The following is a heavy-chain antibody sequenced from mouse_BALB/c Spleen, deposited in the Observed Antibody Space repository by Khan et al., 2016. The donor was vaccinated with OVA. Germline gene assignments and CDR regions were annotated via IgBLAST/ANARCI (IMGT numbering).Heavy chain of an antibody. CDR1: GYSFTGYF. CDR2: INPHIGET. J-gene: IGHJ2*01. Sequence: EVKLLESGPELVKPGASVKISCKASGYSFTGYFMNWVMQSHGKSLEWIGRINPHIGETFYNQKFKGKATLTVDESSSTVHMEFRSLASEDSAVYYCARKNGSDFDYWGQGTTLTVSS. CDR3: ARKNGSDFDY. D-gene: IGHD1-1*01. V-gene: IGHV1-20*02.